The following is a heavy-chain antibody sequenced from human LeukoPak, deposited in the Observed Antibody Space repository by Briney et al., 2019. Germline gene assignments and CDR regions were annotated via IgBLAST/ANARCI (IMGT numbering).Heavy chain of an antibody. D-gene: IGHD3-10*01. CDR2: IKSKTDGGTT. V-gene: IGHV3-15*01. Sequence: GGSLRLSCAASGFTFSNAWMSWVRQAPGKGLEWVGRIKSKTDGGTTDYAAPVKGRFTISRDDSKNTLYLHRNSLKTENTTVYNVPTAPHDYASGVDYWAREPWSPSPQ. CDR3: PTAPHDYASGVDY. CDR1: GFTFSNAW. J-gene: IGHJ4*02.